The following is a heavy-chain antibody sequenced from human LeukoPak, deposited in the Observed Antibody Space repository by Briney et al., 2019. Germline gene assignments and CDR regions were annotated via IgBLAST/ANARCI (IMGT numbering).Heavy chain of an antibody. CDR2: IYHSGST. CDR3: ARHVSPVGSSSSFDP. Sequence: SETLSLTCTASRGSIIIYYWSCLRQPPGKGLEWIGYIYHSGSTNNNPSLKSRVTISVDTSKNQFSLKLSSVTAADTAVYYCARHVSPVGSSSSFDPWGQGTLVTVSS. V-gene: IGHV4-59*08. CDR1: RGSIIIYY. D-gene: IGHD6-6*01. J-gene: IGHJ5*02.